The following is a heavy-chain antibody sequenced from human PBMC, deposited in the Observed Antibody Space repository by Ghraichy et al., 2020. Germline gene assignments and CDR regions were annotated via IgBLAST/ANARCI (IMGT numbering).Heavy chain of an antibody. CDR1: GFTFSSYW. CDR3: ARDSWDSYGFNWFDP. Sequence: GGSLRLSCAASGFTFSSYWMHWVRQAPGKGLVWVSRINSDGSSTSYADSVKGRFTISRDNAKNTLYLQMNSLRAEDTAVYYCARDSWDSYGFNWFDPWGQGTLVTVSS. CDR2: INSDGSST. D-gene: IGHD5-18*01. J-gene: IGHJ5*02. V-gene: IGHV3-74*01.